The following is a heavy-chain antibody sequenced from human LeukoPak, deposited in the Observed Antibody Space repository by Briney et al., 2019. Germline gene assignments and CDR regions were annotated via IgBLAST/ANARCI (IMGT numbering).Heavy chain of an antibody. D-gene: IGHD1-26*01. J-gene: IGHJ4*02. CDR3: ARGGSYVHY. Sequence: GGSLRLSCATSGFTFNSYEMNWVRQAPGKGLEWVSYINSGGSAIYYADSVKGRFTVSRDNAKNSLYLQMNSLRADDTAVYYCARGGSYVHYWGQGTLVTVSS. V-gene: IGHV3-48*03. CDR1: GFTFNSYE. CDR2: INSGGSAI.